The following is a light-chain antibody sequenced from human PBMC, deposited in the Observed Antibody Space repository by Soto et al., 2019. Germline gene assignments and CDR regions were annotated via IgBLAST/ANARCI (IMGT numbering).Light chain of an antibody. CDR2: GAS. CDR3: QQYGSSPQT. CDR1: QSVSSSY. V-gene: IGKV3-20*01. Sequence: EIVLTQSPGTLSLSPGERATLSCMASQSVSSSYLAWYQQKPGQAPRLLIYGASSRATGIPDRFSGSESGTDFTLTISRLEPEDFAVYYCQQYGSSPQTFGQGTKVEIK. J-gene: IGKJ1*01.